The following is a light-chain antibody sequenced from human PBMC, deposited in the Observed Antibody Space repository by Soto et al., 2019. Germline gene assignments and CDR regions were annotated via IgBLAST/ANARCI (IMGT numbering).Light chain of an antibody. CDR3: QQSFSPLWT. J-gene: IGKJ1*01. Sequence: DIQMTQSPSSLSASVGDRVTITCRASQSISNYLNWYQQKPGKAPKLLIYAASSMQSGVPSRFSGSGSETDFTPTISSLQPDDSETYYCQQSFSPLWTFGKGTKGEV. CDR1: QSISNY. V-gene: IGKV1-39*01. CDR2: AAS.